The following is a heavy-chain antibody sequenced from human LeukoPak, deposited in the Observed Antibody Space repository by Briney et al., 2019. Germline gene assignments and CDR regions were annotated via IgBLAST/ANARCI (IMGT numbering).Heavy chain of an antibody. J-gene: IGHJ4*02. Sequence: PGGSLRLSCAASGFSFSVYWMSWVRQTPGKGLQWVANIKQDGSDKNYVDSVRGRFTISRDNAKNSLFLQINGLRAEDTAIYYCARDEGVPTNWRFDYWGQGTLVTVSS. V-gene: IGHV3-7*01. CDR1: GFSFSVYW. CDR3: ARDEGVPTNWRFDY. CDR2: IKQDGSDK. D-gene: IGHD3-10*01.